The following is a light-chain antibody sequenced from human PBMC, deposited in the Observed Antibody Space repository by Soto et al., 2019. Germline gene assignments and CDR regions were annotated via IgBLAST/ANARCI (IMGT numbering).Light chain of an antibody. V-gene: IGLV2-14*01. J-gene: IGLJ2*01. Sequence: QSALTQPASVSGSPGQSITFSCTGTSSDTGDYNFVSWYQLHAGKAPKLMIFEVSNRPSGVSNRFSGSKSGNTASLTISGLQAEDEADYYCSSYTSNIVLFGGGTKLTVL. CDR3: SSYTSNIVL. CDR1: SSDTGDYNF. CDR2: EVS.